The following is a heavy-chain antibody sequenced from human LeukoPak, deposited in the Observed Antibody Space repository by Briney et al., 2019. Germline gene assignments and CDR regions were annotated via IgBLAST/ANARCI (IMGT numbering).Heavy chain of an antibody. CDR3: ARGSEDKYYLNY. CDR1: GDSVSSNSGA. Sequence: SQTLSLTCAISGDSVSSNSGAWNWIRQSPSRGLEWLGRTYYRSKWYNDYAVSVKSRIIMKSDTSKNQLSLQLNSVTPDDTAVYYCARGSEDKYYLNYWGQGTLVTVSS. CDR2: TYYRSKWYN. J-gene: IGHJ4*02. V-gene: IGHV6-1*01.